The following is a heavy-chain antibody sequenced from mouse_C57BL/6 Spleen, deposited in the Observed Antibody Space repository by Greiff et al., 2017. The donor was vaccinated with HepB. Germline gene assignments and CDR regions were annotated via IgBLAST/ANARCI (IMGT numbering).Heavy chain of an antibody. CDR2: INPNNGGT. D-gene: IGHD1-1*01. Sequence: VQLQQSGPELVKPGASVKIPCKASGYTFTDYNMDWVKQSHGKSLEWIGDINPNNGGTIYNQKFKGKATLTVDKSSSTAYMELRSLTSEDTAVYYCARSGTTVVEGDFDYWGQGTTLTVSS. CDR3: ARSGTTVVEGDFDY. J-gene: IGHJ2*01. CDR1: GYTFTDYN. V-gene: IGHV1-18*01.